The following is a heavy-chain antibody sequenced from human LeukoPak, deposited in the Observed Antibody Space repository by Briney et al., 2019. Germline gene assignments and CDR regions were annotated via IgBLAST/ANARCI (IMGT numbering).Heavy chain of an antibody. Sequence: TLSLTCTVSGVSISSYYWSWIRQPPGKALEWLALIDWDDDKYYSTSLKTRLTISKDTSKNQVVLTMTNMDPVDTATYYCARSSYDFWSGYYLDYWGQGTLVTVSS. J-gene: IGHJ4*02. CDR2: IDWDDDK. D-gene: IGHD3-3*01. CDR3: ARSSYDFWSGYYLDY. CDR1: GVSISSYYW. V-gene: IGHV2-70*18.